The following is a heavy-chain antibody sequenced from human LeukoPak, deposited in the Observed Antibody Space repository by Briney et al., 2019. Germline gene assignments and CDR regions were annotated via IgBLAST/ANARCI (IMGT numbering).Heavy chain of an antibody. CDR3: ARDNGRDNFWSGYYGY. J-gene: IGHJ4*02. Sequence: SETLSLICTVSGGSISSYYWNWIRQPPGKGLEWIGYIYDSGSTKYNPSLKSRVTISVDTSKNQFSLKLSSVTAADTAVYYCARDNGRDNFWSGYYGYWGRGTLVTVSS. CDR2: IYDSGST. CDR1: GGSISSYY. V-gene: IGHV4-59*01. D-gene: IGHD3-3*01.